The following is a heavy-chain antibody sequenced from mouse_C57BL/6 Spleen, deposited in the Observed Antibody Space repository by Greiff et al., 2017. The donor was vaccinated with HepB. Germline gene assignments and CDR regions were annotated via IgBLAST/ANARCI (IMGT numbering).Heavy chain of an antibody. V-gene: IGHV1-52*01. D-gene: IGHD2-2*01. J-gene: IGHJ4*01. CDR1: GYTFTSYW. Sequence: QVQLQQPGAELVRPGSSVKLSCKASGYTFTSYWMHWVKQRPIQGLEWIGNIDPSDSETHYNQKFKDKATLTVDNSSSTAYMQLSSLTSEDSAVYYCARGNGYDAYYAMDYWGQGTSVTVSS. CDR2: IDPSDSET. CDR3: ARGNGYDAYYAMDY.